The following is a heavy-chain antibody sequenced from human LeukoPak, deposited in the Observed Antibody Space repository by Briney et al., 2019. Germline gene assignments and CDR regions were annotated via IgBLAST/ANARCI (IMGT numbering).Heavy chain of an antibody. Sequence: GGSLRLSCAASGFTFSSYSMNWVRQAPGKGLEWVSVISGSGGSTYYADSVKGRFTISRDNAKNSLYLQMNSLRAEDTAVYYCARDLNWETYWGQGTLVTVSS. CDR2: ISGSGGST. CDR1: GFTFSSYS. J-gene: IGHJ4*02. D-gene: IGHD7-27*01. CDR3: ARDLNWETY. V-gene: IGHV3-48*04.